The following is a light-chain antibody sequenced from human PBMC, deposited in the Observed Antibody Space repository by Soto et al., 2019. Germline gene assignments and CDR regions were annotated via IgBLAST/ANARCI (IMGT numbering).Light chain of an antibody. Sequence: ETVLTQSPATLSLSPGERATLSCRASQSVSSYLAWYQQKPGQAPSLLIYDASNRGTGIPARFSGSGSGTDFTLTISSLEPEDFAVYYCQQRSNWPRWTFGQGTKVEIK. CDR2: DAS. V-gene: IGKV3-11*01. CDR1: QSVSSY. J-gene: IGKJ1*01. CDR3: QQRSNWPRWT.